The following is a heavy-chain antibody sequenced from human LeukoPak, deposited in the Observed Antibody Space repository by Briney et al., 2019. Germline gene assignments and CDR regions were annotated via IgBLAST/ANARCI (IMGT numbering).Heavy chain of an antibody. CDR2: IKHDGSEK. CDR3: ARATSPAGTSGYYWDFDY. Sequence: GGSLILSCAASGFTFGSYWMSWLRQAPGKGLEWVGNIKHDGSEKNYVDSVKGRFTISRDNARNSLYLQMNSLRAEDTAVYYCARATSPAGTSGYYWDFDYWGQGTLVTVSS. CDR1: GFTFGSYW. D-gene: IGHD3-22*01. J-gene: IGHJ4*02. V-gene: IGHV3-7*01.